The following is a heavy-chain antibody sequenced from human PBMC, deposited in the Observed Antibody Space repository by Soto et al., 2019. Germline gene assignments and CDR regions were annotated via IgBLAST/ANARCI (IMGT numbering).Heavy chain of an antibody. D-gene: IGHD2-2*01. J-gene: IGHJ3*02. CDR2: ISGCDGNT. V-gene: IGHV1-18*01. CDR3: ARGYCSSTSCYAPDKYAFDI. Sequence: ASVKVSCKTSGYNFTRYGIHWVRQAPGQGPEWMGWISGCDGNTNYAQRLQGRVTMTRDTSTSTVYMELSSLRSEDTAVYYCARGYCSSTSCYAPDKYAFDIWGQGTMVTVSS. CDR1: GYNFTRYG.